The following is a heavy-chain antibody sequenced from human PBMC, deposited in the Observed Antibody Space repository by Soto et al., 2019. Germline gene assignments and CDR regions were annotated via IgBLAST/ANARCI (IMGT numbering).Heavy chain of an antibody. J-gene: IGHJ4*02. CDR3: ARGSKGALDY. D-gene: IGHD1-26*01. CDR2: LPADGRNT. CDR1: GFTFVLFG. V-gene: IGHV3-30*03. Sequence: GGSLRLSCAASGFTFVLFGITWVRQAPGKGLVWLASLPADGRNTYYGDSVRGRLNISRDTSKNTVYLEMDSLRFDDTSVYYCARGSKGALDYWGLGTLVTVSS.